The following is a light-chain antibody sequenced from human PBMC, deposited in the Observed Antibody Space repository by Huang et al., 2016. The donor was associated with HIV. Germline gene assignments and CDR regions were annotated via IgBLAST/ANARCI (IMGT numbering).Light chain of an antibody. CDR2: WAS. J-gene: IGKJ4*01. CDR1: QSVLYSSNTKNY. Sequence: DIVMTQSPDSLAVSLGERATINCKSGQSVLYSSNTKNYLAWYQQKPGQPPKRLIYWASTRESGVPDRFSGSGSGTDFTLTISSLQAEDVAVYYCQQYYSTPLTFGGGTKVEIK. V-gene: IGKV4-1*01. CDR3: QQYYSTPLT.